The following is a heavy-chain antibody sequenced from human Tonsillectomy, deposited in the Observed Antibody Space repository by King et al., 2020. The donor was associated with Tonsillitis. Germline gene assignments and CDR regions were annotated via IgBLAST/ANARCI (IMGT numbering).Heavy chain of an antibody. CDR2: ISRNSGNI. CDR3: AKALQLWLGAFDI. Sequence: VQLVESGGGLVQPGRSLRLSCAASGFTFDDYAMHWVRQAPGQGLEWLAGISRNSGNIIYVDSVKGRFTISRDNAKNSLYLPMNSLSAEETALYYCAKALQLWLGAFDIWGQGTMVTVSS. J-gene: IGHJ3*02. V-gene: IGHV3-9*01. CDR1: GFTFDDYA. D-gene: IGHD5-18*01.